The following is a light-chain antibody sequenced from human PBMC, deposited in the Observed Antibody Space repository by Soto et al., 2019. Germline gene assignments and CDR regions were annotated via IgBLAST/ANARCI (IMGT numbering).Light chain of an antibody. CDR3: MQALQTPT. Sequence: DIVMTQSPLSLPVTPGEPASISCRSSQSLQHSNGYNYLDWYLQKPGQSPKILIYLASNRSSGVADRFSGSGSGTDFTLKINIVEAEDVGVYYCMQALQTPTFGQGTKVEIK. J-gene: IGKJ1*01. V-gene: IGKV2-28*01. CDR2: LAS. CDR1: QSLQHSNGYNY.